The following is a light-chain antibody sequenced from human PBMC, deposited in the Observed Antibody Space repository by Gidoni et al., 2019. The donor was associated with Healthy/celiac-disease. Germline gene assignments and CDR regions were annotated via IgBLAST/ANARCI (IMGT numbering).Light chain of an antibody. CDR3: QQYYSTLLT. Sequence: DIVLTQSPDSLAVPLGERATINCKSSQSVLYSSNNKNYLAWYQQKPGPPPKLLIYLASTRESGVPDRFSGSGSGTDFTLTISSLQAEDVAVYYCQQYYSTLLTFGGXTKVEIK. J-gene: IGKJ4*01. V-gene: IGKV4-1*01. CDR2: LAS. CDR1: QSVLYSSNNKNY.